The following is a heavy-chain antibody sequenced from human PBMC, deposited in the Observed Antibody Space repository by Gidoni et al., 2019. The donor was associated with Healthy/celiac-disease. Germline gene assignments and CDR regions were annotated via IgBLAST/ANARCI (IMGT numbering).Heavy chain of an antibody. D-gene: IGHD4-17*01. V-gene: IGHV3-23*01. CDR2: ISGSGGST. Sequence: VSAISGSGGSTYYTDSVKGRFTISRENSKNTMYLQMNSLRAEDTAVYYCAHDGNYGDYITGDFDYWGQGTLVTVSS. J-gene: IGHJ4*02. CDR3: AHDGNYGDYITGDFDY.